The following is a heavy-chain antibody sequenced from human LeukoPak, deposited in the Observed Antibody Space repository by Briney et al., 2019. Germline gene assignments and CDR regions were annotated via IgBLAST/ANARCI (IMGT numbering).Heavy chain of an antibody. CDR3: ARRATVTTFDY. Sequence: GESLKISCQGSGYSFITYWIGWVRQMPGKGLEWMGIIYPGDSDTRYSPSFQGQVTISADKSISTAYLQWSSLKASDTAMYYCARRATVTTFDYWGQGTLVTVSS. V-gene: IGHV5-51*01. D-gene: IGHD4-17*01. CDR2: IYPGDSDT. CDR1: GYSFITYW. J-gene: IGHJ4*02.